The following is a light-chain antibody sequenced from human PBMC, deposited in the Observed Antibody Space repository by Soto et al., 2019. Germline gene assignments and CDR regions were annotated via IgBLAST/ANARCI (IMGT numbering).Light chain of an antibody. CDR2: DAS. CDR3: QQRSNWPPLT. J-gene: IGKJ4*01. Sequence: EIVLTQSPATLPLSPGERATLSCRASQSVSSYLAWYQQKPGQAPRLLIYDASNRATGIPPRFSGSGSGTDFTLTISSLEPEDFAVYYCQQRSNWPPLTFGGGTKVEIK. V-gene: IGKV3-11*01. CDR1: QSVSSY.